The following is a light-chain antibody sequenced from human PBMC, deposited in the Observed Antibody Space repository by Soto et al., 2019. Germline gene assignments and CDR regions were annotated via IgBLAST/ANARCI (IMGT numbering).Light chain of an antibody. V-gene: IGKV1-39*01. CDR2: GAF. J-gene: IGKJ4*01. CDR1: QTISGD. CDR3: QQGYSLPLT. Sequence: EIQMTQSPSSLSASVGDRVTITCRASQTISGDLSWYQQKPGKAPTLLIYGAFTLQTGVPSRFSGSGSGTDFTLSISSLQREDVATDYCQQGYSLPLTFGGGTRVELK.